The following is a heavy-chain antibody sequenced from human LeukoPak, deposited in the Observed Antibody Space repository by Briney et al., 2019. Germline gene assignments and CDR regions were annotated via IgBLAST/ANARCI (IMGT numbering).Heavy chain of an antibody. D-gene: IGHD3-22*01. CDR2: FDPEDGET. V-gene: IGHV1-24*01. J-gene: IGHJ3*02. CDR3: ARLYYYDSSGYYNDAFDI. Sequence: ASVKVSCKVSGYTLTELSMHWVRQAPGKGPEWMGGFDPEDGETIYAQKFQGRVTMTEDTSTDTAYMELSSLRSEDTAVYYCARLYYYDSSGYYNDAFDIWGQGTMVTVSS. CDR1: GYTLTELS.